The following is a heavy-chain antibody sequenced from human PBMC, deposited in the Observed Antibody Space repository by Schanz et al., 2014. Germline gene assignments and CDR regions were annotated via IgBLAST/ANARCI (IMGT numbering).Heavy chain of an antibody. CDR3: VRDTDYHFDY. V-gene: IGHV3-23*04. D-gene: IGHD4-17*01. CDR1: GFTFTTYA. J-gene: IGHJ4*02. Sequence: EVLLVESGGGLVQPGGSLRLSCAASGFTFTTYAMSWVRQAPGRGLEWVSAMSATGADTYYADSVKGRFTISRDNAKNALYLQMNSLRAEDTAVYYCVRDTDYHFDYWAREPWSPSLQ. CDR2: MSATGADT.